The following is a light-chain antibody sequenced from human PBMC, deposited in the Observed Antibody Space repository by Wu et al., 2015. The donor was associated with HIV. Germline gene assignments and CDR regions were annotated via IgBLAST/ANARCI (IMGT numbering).Light chain of an antibody. V-gene: IGKV3-20*01. J-gene: IGKJ5*01. CDR1: QSVSSNY. CDR2: GVS. CDR3: QQYATSIT. Sequence: EIVLTQSPGTLSLSPGERATLSCRASQSVSSNYLAWYQQKPGQAPRLVIYGVSSRATGIPDRFSGSGSGTDFTLTISRLEPEDFAVYYCQQYATSITFGQGTRLQIK.